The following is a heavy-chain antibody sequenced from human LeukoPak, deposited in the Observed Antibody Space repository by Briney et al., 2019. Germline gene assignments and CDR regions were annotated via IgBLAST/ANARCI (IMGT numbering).Heavy chain of an antibody. Sequence: SETLSLTCAVYGGSFSGYYWSWIRQPPGKGLEWIGYIYYSGSTNYNPSLKSRVTISVDTSKNQFSLKLSSVTAADTAVYYCAGGKYRDFDYWGQGTLVTVSS. CDR1: GGSFSGYY. J-gene: IGHJ4*02. V-gene: IGHV4-59*03. D-gene: IGHD3-16*01. CDR3: AGGKYRDFDY. CDR2: IYYSGST.